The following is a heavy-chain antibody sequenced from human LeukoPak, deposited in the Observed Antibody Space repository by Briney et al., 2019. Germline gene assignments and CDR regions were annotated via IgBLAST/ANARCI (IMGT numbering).Heavy chain of an antibody. CDR3: AREVEGYSSSSEDY. CDR1: GFTFSSFS. CDR2: ITSGNYM. D-gene: IGHD6-6*01. Sequence: GGSLRLSCAASGFTFSSFSMNWVRQAPRKVLEWVSSITSGNYMYYADSVKGRFTISRDNAKNSLYLQMNSLRAEDTAVYYCAREVEGYSSSSEDYWGQGTLVTVSS. V-gene: IGHV3-21*01. J-gene: IGHJ4*02.